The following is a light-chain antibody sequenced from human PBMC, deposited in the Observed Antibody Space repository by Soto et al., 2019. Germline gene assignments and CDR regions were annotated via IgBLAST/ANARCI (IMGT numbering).Light chain of an antibody. J-gene: IGLJ1*01. Sequence: QSVLTQPRSVSGSPGQSVAISCTGTNNYVGPYNYVSWYQQHPGKAPKLMIFEVSNRPLGVSNRFSGSKSGNTASLTISGLQAEDEADYYCTSYTSSSTLDVFGTGTKLTVL. CDR1: NNYVGPYNY. CDR2: EVS. V-gene: IGLV2-14*01. CDR3: TSYTSSSTLDV.